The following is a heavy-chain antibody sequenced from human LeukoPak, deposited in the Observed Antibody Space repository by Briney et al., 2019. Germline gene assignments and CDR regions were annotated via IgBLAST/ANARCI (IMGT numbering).Heavy chain of an antibody. CDR2: IYRDGSST. Sequence: GGALRLSCAASGFTFNTYWMHWVRQAPGKGLVGVSRIYRDGSSTSYADSVKGRFTISRDDAKNTLYLQMNSLRAEDTAVYYCTRDYDILWGQGTLVTVSS. CDR3: TRDYDIL. J-gene: IGHJ4*02. D-gene: IGHD3-9*01. V-gene: IGHV3-74*01. CDR1: GFTFNTYW.